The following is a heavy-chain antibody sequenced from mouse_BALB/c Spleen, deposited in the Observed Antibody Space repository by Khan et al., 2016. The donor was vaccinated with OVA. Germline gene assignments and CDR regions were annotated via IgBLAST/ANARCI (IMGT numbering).Heavy chain of an antibody. CDR2: IDPANGNT. CDR3: ARDYGDVFAY. J-gene: IGHJ3*01. V-gene: IGHV14-3*02. CDR1: GFNIKDTY. Sequence: VRLQQSGAELVKPGASVKLSCTASGFNIKDTYMHWVKQRPEQGLEWIGRIDPANGNTKYDPKFQGKATITADKSSNTAYLQLSSLTSEDTAVYYCARDYGDVFAYWGQGTLVTVSA. D-gene: IGHD2-4*01.